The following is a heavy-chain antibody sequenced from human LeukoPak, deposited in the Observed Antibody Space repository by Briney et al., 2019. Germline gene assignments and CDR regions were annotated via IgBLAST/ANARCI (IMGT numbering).Heavy chain of an antibody. Sequence: PSETLSLTCAVYGGSVSGYYWSWIRQPPGQGLEGSGEINHSGSNNYNPSLKSRVTISVDTSKNQFSLKLSSVTAADTAVYYCARRIVHYYFDYWGQGTLVTVSS. CDR3: ARRIVHYYFDY. V-gene: IGHV4-34*01. CDR1: GGSVSGYY. CDR2: INHSGSN. D-gene: IGHD2/OR15-2a*01. J-gene: IGHJ4*02.